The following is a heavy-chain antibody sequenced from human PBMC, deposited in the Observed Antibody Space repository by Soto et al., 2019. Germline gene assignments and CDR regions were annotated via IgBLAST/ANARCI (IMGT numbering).Heavy chain of an antibody. CDR3: ARRGTTISSGTSYYYYYYMDV. V-gene: IGHV1-18*01. D-gene: IGHD3-10*02. CDR2: ISAYNGNT. Sequence: ASVKVSCKASGYTFTSYGISWVRQAPGQGLEWMGWISAYNGNTNYAQKLQGRVTMTTDTSTSTAYMELRGLRSDDTAVYYCARRGTTISSGTSYYYYYYMDVWGKGTTVTVSS. J-gene: IGHJ6*03. CDR1: GYTFTSYG.